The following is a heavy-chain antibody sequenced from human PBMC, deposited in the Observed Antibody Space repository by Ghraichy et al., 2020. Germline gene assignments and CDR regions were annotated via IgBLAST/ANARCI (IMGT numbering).Heavy chain of an antibody. CDR3: ARDGAGTDY. D-gene: IGHD6-19*01. CDR2: IWYDGSNK. CDR1: GFTFSSYG. V-gene: IGHV3-33*01. J-gene: IGHJ4*02. Sequence: GESLNISCAASGFTFSSYGMHWVRQAPGKGLEWVAVIWYDGSNKYYADSVKGRFTISRDNSKNTLYLQMNSLRAEDTAVYYCARDGAGTDYWGQGTLVTVSS.